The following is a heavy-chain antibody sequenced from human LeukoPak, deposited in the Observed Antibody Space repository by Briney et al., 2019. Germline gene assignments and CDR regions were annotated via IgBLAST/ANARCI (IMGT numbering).Heavy chain of an antibody. CDR1: Y. Sequence: YWSWIXXPPGKGLEWIGEINHSGSTNYNPSLKSRVTISVDTSKNQFSLKLSSVTAADTAVYYCARGFLYSSGWYRTEYFQHWGQGTLVTVSS. D-gene: IGHD6-19*01. V-gene: IGHV4-34*01. CDR2: INHSGST. CDR3: ARGFLYSSGWYRTEYFQH. J-gene: IGHJ1*01.